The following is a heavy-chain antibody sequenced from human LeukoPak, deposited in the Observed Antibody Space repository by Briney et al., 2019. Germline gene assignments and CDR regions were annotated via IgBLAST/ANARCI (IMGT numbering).Heavy chain of an antibody. D-gene: IGHD1-26*01. V-gene: IGHV4-59*01. J-gene: IGHJ6*02. CDR3: ARSGSHYYYYGMDV. Sequence: PSETLSLTCTVSGGSISSYYWSWIRQPPRRGLEWVGYIYYSGSTNYNPSLKSRVTISVDTSKNQFSLKLSSVTAADTAVYYCARSGSHYYYYGMDVWGQGTTVTVSS. CDR2: IYYSGST. CDR1: GGSISSYY.